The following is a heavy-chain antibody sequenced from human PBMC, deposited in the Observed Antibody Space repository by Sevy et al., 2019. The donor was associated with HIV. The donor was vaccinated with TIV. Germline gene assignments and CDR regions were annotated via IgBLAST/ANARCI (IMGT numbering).Heavy chain of an antibody. CDR3: ARKQFVLPFDY. V-gene: IGHV3-30*04. CDR2: ISYHGRNQ. CDR1: GFTFSDYA. J-gene: IGHJ4*02. D-gene: IGHD6-6*01. Sequence: GGSLRLSCAASGFTFSDYAIHWVRQAPGKGLEWLAVISYHGRNQFYADSVRGRFTISRDDSKNTVYLHMNSLRPDDTAVYYCARKQFVLPFDYWGQGTLVTVSS.